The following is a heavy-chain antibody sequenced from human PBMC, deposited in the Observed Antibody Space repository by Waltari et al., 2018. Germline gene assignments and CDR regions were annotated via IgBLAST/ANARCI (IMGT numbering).Heavy chain of an antibody. CDR3: ATFRFGELLAGAFDI. CDR2: CEPEDGET. V-gene: IGHV1-24*01. D-gene: IGHD3-10*01. Sequence: QVQLVQSGAEVKKPGASVKVSCKVSGYTLTELSMHWVRQAPGKGLEWMGGCEPEDGETIYAQKFQGRVTRTEDTSTDTAYMELSSLRSEDTAVYYCATFRFGELLAGAFDIWGQGTMVTVSS. CDR1: GYTLTELS. J-gene: IGHJ3*02.